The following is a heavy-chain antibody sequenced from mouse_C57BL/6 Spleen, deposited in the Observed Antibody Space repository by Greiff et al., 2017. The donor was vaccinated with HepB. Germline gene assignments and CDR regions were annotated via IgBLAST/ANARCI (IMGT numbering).Heavy chain of an antibody. CDR1: GYTFTDYN. D-gene: IGHD2-1*01. V-gene: IGHV1-22*01. J-gene: IGHJ3*01. Sequence: EVQLQQSGPELVKPGASVKMSCKASGYTFTDYNMHWVKQSHGKSLEWIGYINPNNGGTSYNQKFKGKATLTVNKSSSTAYMELRSLTSEDSAVYYCAREGIYYGNPWFAYWGQGTLVTVSA. CDR3: AREGIYYGNPWFAY. CDR2: INPNNGGT.